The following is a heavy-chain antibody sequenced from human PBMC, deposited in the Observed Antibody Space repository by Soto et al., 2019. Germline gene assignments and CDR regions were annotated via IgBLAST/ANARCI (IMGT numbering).Heavy chain of an antibody. CDR1: GFTFSSYA. CDR3: AKDRTCLVVTAILQH. D-gene: IGHD2-21*02. Sequence: EVQLLESGGGLVQPGGSLRLSCAASGFTFSSYAMSWVRQAPGKGLEWVSAISGSGGSTYYADSVKGRFTISRDNSKNTLYLQINSLRAEDTAVYYCAKDRTCLVVTAILQHWGQGTLVTVSS. CDR2: ISGSGGST. V-gene: IGHV3-23*01. J-gene: IGHJ1*01.